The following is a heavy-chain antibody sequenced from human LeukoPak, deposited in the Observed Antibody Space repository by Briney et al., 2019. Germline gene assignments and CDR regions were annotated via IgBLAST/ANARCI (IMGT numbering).Heavy chain of an antibody. D-gene: IGHD3-22*01. CDR1: GFTFSDHY. Sequence: GGSLRLSCAASGFTFSDHYMDWVRKAPGKGLEWVGRGRTRADSYITHYAASVQGRFTISRDDSKNSLYLQLNSLKIEDTAVYYCTSLGGVVVITGDYGMDVWGQGTTVTVSS. CDR3: TSLGGVVVITGDYGMDV. J-gene: IGHJ6*02. CDR2: GRTRADSYIT. V-gene: IGHV3-72*01.